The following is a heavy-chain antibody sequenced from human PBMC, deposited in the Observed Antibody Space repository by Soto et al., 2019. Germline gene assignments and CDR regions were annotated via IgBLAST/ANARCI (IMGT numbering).Heavy chain of an antibody. CDR2: INHSGST. D-gene: IGHD6-19*01. CDR3: ARGPSVAVAKNWFDP. Sequence: PSEPLSLTCAVYGGSFSGSYWSWIRQPPGKGLEWIGEINHSGSTNYNPSLKSRVTISVDTSKNQFSLKLSSVTAADTAVYYCARGPSVAVAKNWFDPWGQGTLVTVSS. J-gene: IGHJ5*02. V-gene: IGHV4-34*01. CDR1: GGSFSGSY.